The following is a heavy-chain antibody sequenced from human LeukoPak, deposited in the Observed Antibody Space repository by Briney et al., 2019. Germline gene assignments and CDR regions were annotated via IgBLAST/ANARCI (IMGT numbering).Heavy chain of an antibody. J-gene: IGHJ6*03. V-gene: IGHV3-21*01. CDR1: GFTFSSYS. D-gene: IGHD1-14*01. Sequence: GGSLRLSCAASGFTFSSYSMNWVRQAPGKGLEWVSSISSSSSYIYYADSVKGRFTISRDNAKNSLYLQMNSLRAEDTAVYYCARDPAVFYYMDVWGKGTTVTVSS. CDR3: ARDPAVFYYMDV. CDR2: ISSSSSYI.